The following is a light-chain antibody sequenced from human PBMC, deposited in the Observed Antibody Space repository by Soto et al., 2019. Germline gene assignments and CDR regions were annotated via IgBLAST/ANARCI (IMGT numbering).Light chain of an antibody. CDR3: LQDYNYPRT. Sequence: AIQMTQSPYSLSASVVDRVTITCRASQGIRNDLGWYQQKPGKAPKLLIYAASSLQSGVPSRFSGSGSGTDFTLTISSLQPEDFASYYCLQDYNYPRTIGQGTKVEIK. CDR1: QGIRND. CDR2: AAS. V-gene: IGKV1-6*01. J-gene: IGKJ1*01.